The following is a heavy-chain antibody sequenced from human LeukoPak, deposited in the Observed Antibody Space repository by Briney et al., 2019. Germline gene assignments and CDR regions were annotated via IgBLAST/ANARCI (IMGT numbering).Heavy chain of an antibody. CDR3: AKFYSWDFDY. J-gene: IGHJ4*02. Sequence: GGSLRLSCAASGFTFSGSAMHWVRQASGKGLEWVGRIRSKANSYATAYAASVKGRFTISRDDSKNTLYLQMNSLRAEDTAVYYCAKFYSWDFDYWGQGTLVTVSS. V-gene: IGHV3-73*01. CDR2: IRSKANSYAT. D-gene: IGHD2-15*01. CDR1: GFTFSGSA.